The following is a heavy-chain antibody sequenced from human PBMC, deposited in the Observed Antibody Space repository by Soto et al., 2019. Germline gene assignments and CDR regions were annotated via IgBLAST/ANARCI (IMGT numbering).Heavy chain of an antibody. D-gene: IGHD2-15*01. Sequence: QVQVQESGPGLVKPSDTLSLTCTVSGGSVSSRSYFWGWIRQPPGKGLEWIGTIYYNGSTYYNPSLKSRVTLSVDTSKNPFSLKLTPVTASDTGLYYCARQRVVPATPTNWFDPWGQGTLVTVSS. CDR3: ARQRVVPATPTNWFDP. CDR1: GGSVSSRSYF. V-gene: IGHV4-39*01. J-gene: IGHJ5*02. CDR2: IYYNGST.